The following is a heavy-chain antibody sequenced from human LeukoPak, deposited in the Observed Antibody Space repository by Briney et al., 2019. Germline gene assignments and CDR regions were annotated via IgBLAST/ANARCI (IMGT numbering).Heavy chain of an antibody. CDR3: AGMVRGVIKLDY. D-gene: IGHD3-10*01. CDR1: GGSISSSSYY. J-gene: IGHJ4*02. CDR2: IYYSGST. V-gene: IGHV4-39*01. Sequence: SETLSLTCTVSGGSISSSSYYWGWIRQPPGKGLEWIGSIYYSGSTYYNPSLKSRVTISVDTSKNHFSLKLSSVTAEDTAVYYCAGMVRGVIKLDYWGQGTLVTVSS.